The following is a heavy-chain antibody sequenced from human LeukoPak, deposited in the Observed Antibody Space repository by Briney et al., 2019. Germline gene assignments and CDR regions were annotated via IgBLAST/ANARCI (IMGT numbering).Heavy chain of an antibody. J-gene: IGHJ4*02. CDR1: GFTFRSYW. V-gene: IGHV3-74*01. Sequence: GGSLRLSCAASGFTFRSYWMHWVRQAPGKGLVWVSRINSDGSSTSYADFVKGRFTISRDNAKNTLYLQMNSLRAEDTAVYYCARRAGAYSHPYDYWGQGTLVTVSS. CDR3: ARRAGAYSHPYDY. D-gene: IGHD4/OR15-4a*01. CDR2: INSDGSST.